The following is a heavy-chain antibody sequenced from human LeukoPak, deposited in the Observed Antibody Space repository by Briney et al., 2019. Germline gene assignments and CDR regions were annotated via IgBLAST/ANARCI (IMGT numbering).Heavy chain of an antibody. Sequence: SETLSLTCAVFGGSFDGYYWTWIRQSPGTGLEWIGYIYYSGSTNYNPSLKSRVTISADTSKNQFSLKLSSVTAADTAVYYCARGLRQLVRSWHYWGQGTLVTVSS. J-gene: IGHJ4*02. V-gene: IGHV4-59*12. CDR1: GGSFDGYY. CDR2: IYYSGST. CDR3: ARGLRQLVRSWHY. D-gene: IGHD6-6*01.